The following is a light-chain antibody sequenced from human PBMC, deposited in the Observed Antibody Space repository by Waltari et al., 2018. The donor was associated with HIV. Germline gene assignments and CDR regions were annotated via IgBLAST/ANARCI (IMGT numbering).Light chain of an antibody. CDR3: QQTYDLPIT. CDR2: SVS. Sequence: DIQMTQSPSSLSAFVGDTVTITCRSSQSIIMYLNWYHQKPGKAPKVLISSVSALQDGVSSRFSGGGSGTHFTLAITNLQSEDIGTYFCQQTYDLPITFGGGTKV. J-gene: IGKJ4*01. CDR1: QSIIMY. V-gene: IGKV1-39*01.